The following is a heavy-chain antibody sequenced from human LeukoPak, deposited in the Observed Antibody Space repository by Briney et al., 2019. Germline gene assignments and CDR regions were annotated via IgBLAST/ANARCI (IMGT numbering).Heavy chain of an antibody. V-gene: IGHV1-69-2*01. CDR1: GYTFSDYY. D-gene: IGHD3-22*01. J-gene: IGHJ3*02. Sequence: GASVKVSCKASGYTFSDYYIHWVQQAPGKGLEWMGRVDPEDGETTYAEKFQGRVTIIADMSTDTAYMELSSLRSEDTAVYYCATGRARPPDYYDNSDEEAAFDIWGQGTMVTVSS. CDR3: ATGRARPPDYYDNSDEEAAFDI. CDR2: VDPEDGET.